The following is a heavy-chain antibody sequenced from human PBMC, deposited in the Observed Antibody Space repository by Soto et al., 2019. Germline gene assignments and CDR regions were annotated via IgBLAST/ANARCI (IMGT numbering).Heavy chain of an antibody. D-gene: IGHD1-1*01. CDR2: ISYDGSDK. CDR3: ARVDWTGYFDY. J-gene: IGHJ4*02. Sequence: QVQLVESGGGVVQPGRSLRLSCAASGFTFSSYAMHWVRKAPGKGLEWVAVISYDGSDKYYADSVKGRFTISRDNSKNTLYLQMNSLRAEDTAVYYCARVDWTGYFDYWGQGTLVTVSS. CDR1: GFTFSSYA. V-gene: IGHV3-30-3*01.